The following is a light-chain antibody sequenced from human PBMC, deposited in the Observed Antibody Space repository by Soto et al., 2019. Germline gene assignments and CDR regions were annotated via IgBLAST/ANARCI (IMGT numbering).Light chain of an antibody. J-gene: IGKJ1*01. Sequence: DIQMTQSPFTLSASVGDRVTITCRASQTISSWLAWYQQIPGKAPKLLIYDASNLESGVPSRFSGSGSGTEFTLTISSLQPEDFAVYYCQQYENYWTFGQGTKVDIK. CDR2: DAS. CDR1: QTISSW. CDR3: QQYENYWT. V-gene: IGKV1-5*01.